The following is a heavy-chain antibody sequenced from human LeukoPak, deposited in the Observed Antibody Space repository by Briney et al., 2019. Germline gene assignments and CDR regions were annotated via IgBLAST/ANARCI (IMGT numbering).Heavy chain of an antibody. D-gene: IGHD6-13*01. CDR2: IYYSGST. CDR3: AREWAAGLDY. J-gene: IGHJ4*02. CDR1: GGSISSYY. V-gene: IGHV4-59*01. Sequence: SETLSLTCTVSGGSISSYYWSWIRQPPGKELEWIGYIYYSGSTNYNPSLKSRVTISVDTSKNQFSLKLSSVTAADTAVYYCAREWAAGLDYWGQGTLVTVSS.